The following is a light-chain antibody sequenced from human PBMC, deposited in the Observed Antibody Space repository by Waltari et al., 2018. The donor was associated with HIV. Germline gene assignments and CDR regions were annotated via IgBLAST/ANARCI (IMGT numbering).Light chain of an antibody. J-gene: IGLJ3*02. CDR1: SSDVGSYNY. V-gene: IGLV2-11*01. CDR2: DVN. Sequence: QSALTQPRSMSGSPGQSVTISCTGTSSDVGSYNYVSWYQQHPGKATKLMVFDVNKRPSGVPDRFSGSKSGNTASLTISGLQAEDEADYYCCSYADKYTWVFGGGTKLTVL. CDR3: CSYADKYTWV.